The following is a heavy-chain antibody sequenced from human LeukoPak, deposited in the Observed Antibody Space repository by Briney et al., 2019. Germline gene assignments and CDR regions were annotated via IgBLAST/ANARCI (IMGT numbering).Heavy chain of an antibody. D-gene: IGHD5-24*01. V-gene: IGHV3-23*01. CDR3: AKGPPKRWLQF. J-gene: IGHJ4*02. CDR2: ISGSGGRK. CDR1: GFTFSSYA. Sequence: GGSLRLSCAASGFTFSSYAMSWVRQAPGKGLEWVSAISGSGGRKYYADSVKGRFTISRDNSKNTLYLQMNSLRAEDTAVYYCAKGPPKRWLQFWGQGTLVTVSS.